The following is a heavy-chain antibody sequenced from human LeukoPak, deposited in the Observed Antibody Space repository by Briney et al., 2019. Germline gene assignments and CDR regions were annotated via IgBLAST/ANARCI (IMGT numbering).Heavy chain of an antibody. Sequence: SQTLSLTCAISGDSVSSNSVAWNWIRQPSSRGLEWLGRTYYRSQWYNEYAASVGSRITINPDTSKDQFSLQLNSVTPEDTAVYYCARDQYCSSFACSFDYWGQGILVTVSS. CDR1: GDSVSSNSVA. D-gene: IGHD2-2*01. J-gene: IGHJ4*02. V-gene: IGHV6-1*01. CDR2: TYYRSQWYN. CDR3: ARDQYCSSFACSFDY.